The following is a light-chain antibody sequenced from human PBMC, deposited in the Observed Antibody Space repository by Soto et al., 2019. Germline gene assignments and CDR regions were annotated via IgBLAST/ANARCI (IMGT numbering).Light chain of an antibody. J-gene: IGKJ4*01. CDR3: QQCSSSPLT. CDR2: GAS. CDR1: QSVSSSY. V-gene: IGKV3-20*01. Sequence: EVVLTQSPGTLSLSPGERATLSCRASQSVSSSYLVWYQQKPGQAPRLLIYGASSRATGIPDRFSGSGSGTDFTLTISRLEPEDFAVYYCQQCSSSPLTFGGGNKVDIK.